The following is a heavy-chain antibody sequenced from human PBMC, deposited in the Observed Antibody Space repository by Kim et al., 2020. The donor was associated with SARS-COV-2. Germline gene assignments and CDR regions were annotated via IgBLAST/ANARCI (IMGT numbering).Heavy chain of an antibody. CDR3: ARVKTPTGYESDY. D-gene: IGHD1-1*01. CDR1: GFTFSSYS. Sequence: GGSLRLSCAASGFTFSSYSMNWVRQAPGKGLEWVSYISSSSSTIYYADSVKGRFTISRDNAKNSLYLQMNSLRAEDTAVYYCARVKTPTGYESDYWGQGTLVTVSS. CDR2: ISSSSSTI. J-gene: IGHJ4*02. V-gene: IGHV3-48*04.